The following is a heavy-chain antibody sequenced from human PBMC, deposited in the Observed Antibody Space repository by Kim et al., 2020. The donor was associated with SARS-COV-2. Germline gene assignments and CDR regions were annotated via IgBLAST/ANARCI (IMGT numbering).Heavy chain of an antibody. CDR2: ITSDSGYT. J-gene: IGHJ4*02. CDR1: GFTFSNYY. Sequence: GGSLRLSCEASGFTFSNYYMSWIRQAPGKGLEWISYITSDSGYTNYADSVKGRFTISRDNSRNSLFLQMNRLRAEDTAVYYCARVGSRDYEQLHNWGQGT. CDR3: ARVGSRDYEQLHN. V-gene: IGHV3-11*05. D-gene: IGHD3-10*01.